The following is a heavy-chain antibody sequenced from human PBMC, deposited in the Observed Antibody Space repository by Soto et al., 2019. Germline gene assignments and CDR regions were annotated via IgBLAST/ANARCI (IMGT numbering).Heavy chain of an antibody. CDR1: GFTFSSYW. V-gene: IGHV3-74*01. D-gene: IGHD2-15*01. J-gene: IGHJ4*02. CDR2: INSDGSST. Sequence: GGSLRLSCAASGFTFSSYWMHWVRQAPGKGLVWVSRINSDGSSTSYADSVKGRFTISRDNAKNTLYLQMNSLRAEDTAVYYCARRSLLKTRSGGSCYHFDYWGQGTLVTVSS. CDR3: ARRSLLKTRSGGSCYHFDY.